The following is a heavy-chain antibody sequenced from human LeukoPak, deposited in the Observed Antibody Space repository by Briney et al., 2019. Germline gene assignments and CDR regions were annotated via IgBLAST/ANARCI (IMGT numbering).Heavy chain of an antibody. CDR1: GGSINNYY. CDR2: IYTRGST. D-gene: IGHD4-17*01. CDR3: ARDVVTVTKGFDI. V-gene: IGHV4-4*07. Sequence: SETLSLTCTVSGGSINNYYWSWIRQPAGKGLEWIGRIYTRGSTNYNPSLKSRVTMSVDTSKNQFSLKLSSVTAADTAVYYCARDVVTVTKGFDIWGQGTMVSVSS. J-gene: IGHJ3*02.